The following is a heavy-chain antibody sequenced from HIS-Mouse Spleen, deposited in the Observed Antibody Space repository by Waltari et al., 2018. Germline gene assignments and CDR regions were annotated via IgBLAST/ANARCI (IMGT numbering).Heavy chain of an antibody. CDR3: ARGRDSGSYYFDY. CDR2: INHSGST. J-gene: IGHJ4*02. D-gene: IGHD1-26*01. V-gene: IGHV4-34*01. CDR1: GGSFSGYY. Sequence: QVQLQQWGAGLLKPSETLSLTCAVYGGSFSGYYWSWIRQPPGKGLEWIGEINHSGSTNYNPSLKSRVTISVDTSKNQFSLKLSSVTDADTAVYYCARGRDSGSYYFDYWGQGTLVTVSS.